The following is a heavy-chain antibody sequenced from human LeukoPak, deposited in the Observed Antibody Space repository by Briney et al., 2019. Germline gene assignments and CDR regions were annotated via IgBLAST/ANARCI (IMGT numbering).Heavy chain of an antibody. CDR3: ARDIGYDSSGYPI. D-gene: IGHD3-22*01. CDR2: IGNNGGGI. CDR1: GFTFSTYT. Sequence: GGSLRLSCAASGFTFSTYTMYWVRHPPGKRLEWVSIIGNNGGGIHYADSVKGRFTISRDNAKNSLYLQMNSLRAEDTAVYYCARDIGYDSSGYPIWGQGTMVTVSS. J-gene: IGHJ3*02. V-gene: IGHV3-21*01.